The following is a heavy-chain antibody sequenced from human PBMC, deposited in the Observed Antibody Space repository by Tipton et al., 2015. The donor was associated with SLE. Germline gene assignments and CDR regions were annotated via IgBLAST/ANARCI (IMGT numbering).Heavy chain of an antibody. V-gene: IGHV4-61*02. D-gene: IGHD2-8*01. CDR3: ARVLGSRYCTNGVCSSPYYYYYYMDV. J-gene: IGHJ6*03. CDR1: GGSITNDNHY. CDR2: IYASGST. Sequence: TLSLTCTVSGGSITNDNHYWSWIRQPAGKGLEWIGRIYASGSTNYNPSLKSRLTISVDTSKNQFSLKLSSVTAADTALYYCARVLGSRYCTNGVCSSPYYYYYYMDVWGKGTSVTVSS.